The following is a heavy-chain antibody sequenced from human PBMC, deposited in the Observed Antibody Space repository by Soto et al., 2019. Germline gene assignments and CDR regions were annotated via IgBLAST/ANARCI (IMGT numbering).Heavy chain of an antibody. Sequence: QVQLVESGGGVVQPGRSLRLSCAASGFTFSSYGMHWVRQAPGKGLERVAVISYDGSNKYYADSVKGRLTISRYNSKNTLYLQMNSLRAEETAVYYCSNIHVVPAATRAADAFDLWGQGTMVTVSS. CDR1: GFTFSSYG. CDR3: SNIHVVPAATRAADAFDL. V-gene: IGHV3-30*18. CDR2: ISYDGSNK. D-gene: IGHD2-2*01. J-gene: IGHJ3*01.